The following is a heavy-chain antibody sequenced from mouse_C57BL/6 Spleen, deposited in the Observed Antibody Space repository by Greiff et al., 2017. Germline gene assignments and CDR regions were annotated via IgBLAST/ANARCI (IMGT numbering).Heavy chain of an antibody. Sequence: HLVESGGGLVQPGGSMKLSCVASGFTFSNYWMNWVRQSPEKGLEWVAHIGLKSDNYATHYAESVKGRFTISRDDSKSSVYLQMNNLRAEDTGIYYCTRDYDWFAYWGQGTLVTVSA. CDR2: IGLKSDNYAT. CDR1: GFTFSNYW. CDR3: TRDYDWFAY. V-gene: IGHV6-3*01. J-gene: IGHJ3*01. D-gene: IGHD2-4*01.